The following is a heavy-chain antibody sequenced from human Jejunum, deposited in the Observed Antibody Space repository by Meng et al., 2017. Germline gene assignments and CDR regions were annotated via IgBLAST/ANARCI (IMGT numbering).Heavy chain of an antibody. CDR2: IYRGGST. D-gene: IGHD6-13*01. V-gene: IGHV3-66*02. J-gene: IGHJ4*02. CDR3: ARVIAAAYFDY. Sequence: GGSLRLSCAASGFTVSNNYMSWVRQAPGKGLEWVSHIYRGGSTYYADSVKGRFTISRDNSKNTLYLQINSLRPEDTAVYYCARVIAAAYFDYWGQGTLVNFYS. CDR1: GFTVSNNY.